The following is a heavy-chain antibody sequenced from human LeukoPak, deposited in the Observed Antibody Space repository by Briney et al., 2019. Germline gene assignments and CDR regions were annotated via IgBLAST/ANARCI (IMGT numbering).Heavy chain of an antibody. CDR1: GGSFNSYY. J-gene: IGHJ4*02. CDR2: IYTTGST. V-gene: IGHV4-4*07. CDR3: ARAGYTISYYSLDY. D-gene: IGHD1-26*01. Sequence: SETLSLTCTVSGGSFNSYYWGWIRQPAGKGLEWIGRIYTTGSTNYNPSLESRVTMSVDTSKNQFSLKLTSVTAADTAMYYCARAGYTISYYSLDYWGQGTLVTVSS.